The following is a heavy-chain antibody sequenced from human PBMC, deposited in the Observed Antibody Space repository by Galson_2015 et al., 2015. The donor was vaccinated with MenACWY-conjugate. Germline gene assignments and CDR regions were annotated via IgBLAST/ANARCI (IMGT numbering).Heavy chain of an antibody. D-gene: IGHD7-27*01. J-gene: IGHJ4*02. CDR2: IRDTGSL. V-gene: IGHV4-59*08. Sequence: SETLSFTCTVSGGSISSHYWSWFRQPPGKGLEWIAYIRDTGSLKDNPSLKSRVTMSADKSNNQFSLGLISVTAADTAVYYCARIPTWGSSFGYFDYWGQGILVAVSS. CDR3: ARIPTWGSSFGYFDY. CDR1: GGSISSHY.